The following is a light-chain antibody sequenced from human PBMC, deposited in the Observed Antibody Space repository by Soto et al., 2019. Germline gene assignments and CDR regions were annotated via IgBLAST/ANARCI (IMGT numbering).Light chain of an antibody. CDR2: EVS. CDR3: ISYAGSNHWV. V-gene: IGLV2-8*01. Sequence: QSALTQPPSASGSPGQSVTISCTGTSSDVGSYNYVSWYQQRPGKAPKLMIYEVSKRPSGVPDRFSGSKSGNTASLTVSGLQAEDEADYYCISYAGSNHWVFGGGTKLTVL. CDR1: SSDVGSYNY. J-gene: IGLJ3*02.